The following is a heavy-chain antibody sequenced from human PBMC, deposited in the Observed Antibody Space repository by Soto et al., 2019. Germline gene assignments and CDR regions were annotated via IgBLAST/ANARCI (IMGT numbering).Heavy chain of an antibody. CDR2: IIPNFGTA. J-gene: IGHJ6*02. Sequence: SVRVSCKASGGTFSSYDISWVRQAPGQGLEWMGGIIPNFGTANYAQKFQGRVTITADESTSTAYMELSSLRSEDTAVYYCARDQDCSHGMDVWGQGTTVTVSS. V-gene: IGHV1-69*13. CDR3: ARDQDCSHGMDV. D-gene: IGHD2-21*02. CDR1: GGTFSSYD.